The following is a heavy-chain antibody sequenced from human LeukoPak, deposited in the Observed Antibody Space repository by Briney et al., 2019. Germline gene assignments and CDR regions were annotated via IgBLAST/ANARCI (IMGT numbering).Heavy chain of an antibody. CDR3: AKTGERDY. D-gene: IGHD7-27*01. CDR2: IKEDGTQK. CDR1: GFTFASYA. Sequence: GGSLRLSCAASGFTFASYAMSWVRQAPGKGPEWVANIKEDGTQKYYVDSVRGRFTISRDNAENSLYLQMNSLRDEDTAVYYCAKTGERDYWGRGTLVTVSS. J-gene: IGHJ4*02. V-gene: IGHV3-7*01.